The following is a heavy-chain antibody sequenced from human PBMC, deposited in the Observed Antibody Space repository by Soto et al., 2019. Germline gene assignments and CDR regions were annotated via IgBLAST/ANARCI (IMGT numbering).Heavy chain of an antibody. V-gene: IGHV4-59*08. CDR1: GGSISSYY. J-gene: IGHJ5*02. CDR3: ASSQYCSGGSCYRWFDP. D-gene: IGHD2-15*01. Sequence: ASETLSLTCTVSGGSISSYYWSWIRQPPGKGLEWIGYIYYSGSTNYNPSLKSRVTISVDTSKNQFSLKLSSVTAADTAVYYCASSQYCSGGSCYRWFDPWGQGTLVTVSS. CDR2: IYYSGST.